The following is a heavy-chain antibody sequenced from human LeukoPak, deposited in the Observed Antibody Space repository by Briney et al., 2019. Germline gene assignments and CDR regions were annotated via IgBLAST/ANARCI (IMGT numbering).Heavy chain of an antibody. V-gene: IGHV4-39*07. J-gene: IGHJ6*03. D-gene: IGHD6-19*01. CDR1: GDSIISSSYY. CDR3: ARGIAVAGNYYYYYMDV. Sequence: ASKTLSLTCTVSGDSIISSSYYWGWIRQPPGKGLEWIGSIYYSGSTYYNPSLKSRVTISVDTSKNQFSLKLSSVTAADTAVYYCARGIAVAGNYYYYYMDVWGKGTTVTVSS. CDR2: IYYSGST.